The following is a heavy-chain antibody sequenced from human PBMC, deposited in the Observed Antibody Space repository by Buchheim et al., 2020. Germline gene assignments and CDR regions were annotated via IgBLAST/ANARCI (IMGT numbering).Heavy chain of an antibody. CDR3: ARNRLRGDLYYFDY. CDR2: MYYSGST. V-gene: IGHV4-59*11. D-gene: IGHD3-10*01. J-gene: IGHJ4*02. Sequence: QVQLQESGPGLVKPSETLSLSCTVSGGSIRSHYWGWIWQPPGKGLEWIGYMYYSGSTTYNPSLKSRVTVSVDTSKNQLSLRLRSVTAADTAVYYCARNRLRGDLYYFDYWGQGAL. CDR1: GGSIRSHY.